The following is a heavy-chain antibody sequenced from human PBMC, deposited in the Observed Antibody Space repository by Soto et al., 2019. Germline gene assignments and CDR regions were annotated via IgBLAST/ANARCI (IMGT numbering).Heavy chain of an antibody. V-gene: IGHV4-34*01. D-gene: IGHD1-1*01. J-gene: IGHJ4*02. Sequence: QVQLQQWGAGLLKPSETLSLTCAVYGGSFSGYYWSWIRQPPGKGPEWIGEIDHLGSTNYNPSLQSRVAISVDPSKNQFSLKLSSVTAAATAVYYCARPAKRWLQLNYFDYGGRGTLVTVSS. CDR3: ARPAKRWLQLNYFDY. CDR1: GGSFSGYY. CDR2: IDHLGST.